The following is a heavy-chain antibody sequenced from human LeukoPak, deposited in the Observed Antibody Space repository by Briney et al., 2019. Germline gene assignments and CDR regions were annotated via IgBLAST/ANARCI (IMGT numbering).Heavy chain of an antibody. CDR3: AKGRWGLTINNFDI. Sequence: PGGSLRLSCAASGFSVTTYAMGWVRQAPGKGLELVSVISDRGDSTHYADSVKGRFTISRDSSKNTLYLQMNSLRGEDTAVYYCAKGRWGLTINNFDIWGQGTMVTVSS. V-gene: IGHV3-23*01. D-gene: IGHD3-9*01. CDR1: GFSVTTYA. CDR2: ISDRGDST. J-gene: IGHJ3*02.